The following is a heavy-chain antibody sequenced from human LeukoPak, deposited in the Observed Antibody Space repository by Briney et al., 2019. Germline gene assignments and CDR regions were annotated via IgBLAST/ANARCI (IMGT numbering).Heavy chain of an antibody. Sequence: SETLSLTCAVYGGSFSGYYWSWIRQPPGKGLEWIGEINHSGSTNYNPSLKSRVTISVDTSKNQFSLKLSSVTAADTAVYYCARGNHDIYDFWSGCYKTKPNWFDPWGQGTLVTVSS. D-gene: IGHD3-3*01. CDR2: INHSGST. J-gene: IGHJ5*02. CDR1: GGSFSGYY. CDR3: ARGNHDIYDFWSGCYKTKPNWFDP. V-gene: IGHV4-34*01.